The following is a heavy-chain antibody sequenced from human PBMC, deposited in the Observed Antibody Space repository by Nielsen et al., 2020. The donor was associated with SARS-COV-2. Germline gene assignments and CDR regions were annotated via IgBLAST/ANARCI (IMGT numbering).Heavy chain of an antibody. V-gene: IGHV3-23*01. Sequence: WIRQPPGKGLEWVSAISGSGGSTYYADSVKGRFTISRDNSKNTLYLQMNSLRAEDTAVYYCARDYGDTAILGYYYYGMDVWGQGTTVTVSS. J-gene: IGHJ6*02. CDR3: ARDYGDTAILGYYYYGMDV. CDR2: ISGSGGST. D-gene: IGHD5-18*01.